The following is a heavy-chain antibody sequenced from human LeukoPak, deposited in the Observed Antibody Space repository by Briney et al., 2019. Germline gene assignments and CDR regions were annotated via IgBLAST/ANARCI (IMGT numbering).Heavy chain of an antibody. J-gene: IGHJ5*02. Sequence: ASETLSLTCAVYGGPFSGYYWSRIRQPPGKGLEWIGEINHSGSTNYNPSLKSRVTISVDTSKNQFSLKLSSVTAADTAVYYCARGVAAAWRGLDWFDPWGQGTLVTVSS. CDR3: ARGVAAAWRGLDWFDP. CDR1: GGPFSGYY. CDR2: INHSGST. V-gene: IGHV4-34*01. D-gene: IGHD6-13*01.